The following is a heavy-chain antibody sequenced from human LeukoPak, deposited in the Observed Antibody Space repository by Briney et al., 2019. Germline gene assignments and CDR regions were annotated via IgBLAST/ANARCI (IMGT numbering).Heavy chain of an antibody. D-gene: IGHD6-19*01. CDR1: GFSFSRHN. Sequence: GGSLRLSCAASGFSFSRHNMNWVRQAPMKGLEWVSSIGSDGSYIYYADSVQGRFTISRDNAKNSLYLQMNSLRAEDTAVYYCARGPYSSGSSADYWGQGTLVTVSS. V-gene: IGHV3-21*01. J-gene: IGHJ4*02. CDR3: ARGPYSSGSSADY. CDR2: IGSDGSYI.